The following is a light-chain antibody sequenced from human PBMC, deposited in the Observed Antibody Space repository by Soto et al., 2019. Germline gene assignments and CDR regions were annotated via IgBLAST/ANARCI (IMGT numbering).Light chain of an antibody. J-gene: IGKJ1*01. V-gene: IGKV3-20*01. CDR3: WQPGNTQWT. Sequence: EIMLTQSPGTLSLSRGQRATLSCRASQSVQFNYVACYQQKPAQAPRLLIYGASSRAPGIPDRFSGSGSAMAFTLTISSMAQEDYSVYYCWQPGNTQWTFGEGTKVDIK. CDR1: QSVQFNY. CDR2: GAS.